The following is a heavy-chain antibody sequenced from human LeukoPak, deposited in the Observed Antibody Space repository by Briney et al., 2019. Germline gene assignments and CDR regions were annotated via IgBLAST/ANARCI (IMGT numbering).Heavy chain of an antibody. D-gene: IGHD6-19*01. CDR1: GFTFNSYW. CDR3: VRKTDSGWYFDY. V-gene: IGHV3-74*01. J-gene: IGHJ4*02. CDR2: INSDGSST. Sequence: EGSLRLSCAASGFTFNSYWIHWVRQAPGKGLVWLSRINSDGSSTIYADSVKGRFTISRDNAKNTVYLQMNSLRAEDTAVYHCVRKTDSGWYFDYWGQGTLVTVSS.